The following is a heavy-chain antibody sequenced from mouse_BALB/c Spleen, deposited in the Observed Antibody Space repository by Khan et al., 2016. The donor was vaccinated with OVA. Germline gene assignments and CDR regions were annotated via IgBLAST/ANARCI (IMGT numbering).Heavy chain of an antibody. CDR2: IYPGGYFT. Sequence: QVRLQQSGGEVVRPGTSVKISCKASGYTFTNYWLGWVRQRPGHGLEWIGDIYPGGYFTNYNEKFKDKATLTVDTSSTTANMQLSSLTSEDSAVYFCARWATWYFDVWGSGTTVTVSS. D-gene: IGHD3-1*01. CDR1: GYTFTNYW. V-gene: IGHV1-63*02. J-gene: IGHJ1*01. CDR3: ARWATWYFDV.